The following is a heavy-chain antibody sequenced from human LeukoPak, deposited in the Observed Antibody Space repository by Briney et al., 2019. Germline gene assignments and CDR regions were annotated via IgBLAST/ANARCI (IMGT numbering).Heavy chain of an antibody. CDR3: ARRQYSGYDFDF. CDR1: GYIFTNYW. V-gene: IGHV5-51*01. D-gene: IGHD5-12*01. Sequence: GGSLKISCKASGYIFTNYWIGWVRQMPGKGLEWMGIIYPRDSDTRYSPSFQGQVTVSADKSICTAYLQWNTLEASDTAMYYCARRQYSGYDFDFWGQGTLVTVSS. J-gene: IGHJ4*02. CDR2: IYPRDSDT.